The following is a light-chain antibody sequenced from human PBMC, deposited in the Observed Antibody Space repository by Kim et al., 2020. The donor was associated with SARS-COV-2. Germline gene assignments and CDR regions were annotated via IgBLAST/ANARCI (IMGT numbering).Light chain of an antibody. CDR3: MQATQFPYT. V-gene: IGKV2-24*01. CDR2: KIP. CDR1: QSLVPSDEHPY. J-gene: IGKJ2*01. Sequence: QPGSISVRSSQSLVPSDEHPYLSGPQQRRGQPPRLLIYKIPNRFSGVPDIFSGSGAGRDFTLKISRVEAEDGGVYYCMQATQFPYTFGQGTKLEL.